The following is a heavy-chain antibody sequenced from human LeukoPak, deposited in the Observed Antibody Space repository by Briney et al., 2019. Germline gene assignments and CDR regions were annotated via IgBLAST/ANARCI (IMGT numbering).Heavy chain of an antibody. CDR3: SARIRRLADFHY. V-gene: IGHV4-39*01. J-gene: IGHJ4*02. Sequence: SETLSLTCTVSVDSISSSDYYWGWIRQPPGKGLGWIGTISYSGSTYYNPSLQSRVTISVDTSKNQFSLELSSVTAADTAVYYCSARIRRLADFHYWGQGTLVTVSS. D-gene: IGHD6-19*01. CDR2: ISYSGST. CDR1: VDSISSSDYY.